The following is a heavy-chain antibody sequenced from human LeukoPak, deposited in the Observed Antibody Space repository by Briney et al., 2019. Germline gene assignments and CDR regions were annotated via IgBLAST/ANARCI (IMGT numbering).Heavy chain of an antibody. CDR1: GGSISSYY. J-gene: IGHJ4*02. CDR2: IYYSGST. V-gene: IGHV4-59*01. D-gene: IGHD5-24*01. Sequence: PSETLSLTCTVSGGSISSYYWSWIRQPPGKGLEWIGYIYYSGSTNYNPSLKSRVTISVDTSKNQFSLKLSSVTAADTAVYYCARRDGYNYTHYFDYWGQGTLVTVSS. CDR3: ARRDGYNYTHYFDY.